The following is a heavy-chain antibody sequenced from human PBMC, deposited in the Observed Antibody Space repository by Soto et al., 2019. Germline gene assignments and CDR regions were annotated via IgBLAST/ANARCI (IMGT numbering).Heavy chain of an antibody. CDR3: AGDQVGYGGKIDY. V-gene: IGHV3-66*01. D-gene: IGHD2-15*01. J-gene: IGHJ4*02. Sequence: EVQLVESGGGLVQPGGSLRLSCAASGFTVSDNHMTWVRQAPGKGLEWLSVIYSYGTTYYADSVKGRFTISRDKSKNTVYLQVNGLGAEDTAVYYCAGDQVGYGGKIDYWGQGTLVTVSS. CDR2: IYSYGTT. CDR1: GFTVSDNH.